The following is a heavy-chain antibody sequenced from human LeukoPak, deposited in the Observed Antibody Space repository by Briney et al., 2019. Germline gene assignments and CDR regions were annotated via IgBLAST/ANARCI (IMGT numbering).Heavy chain of an antibody. V-gene: IGHV4-61*10. CDR3: ATYSSSWYGGGYFDY. Sequence: PSQTLSLTCTVSGGSISSGNYYWSWIRQPAGKGLEWIGYIHYSGSINYNPSLKSRVTISVDTSKNQFSLKLSSVTAADTAMYYCATYSSSWYGGGYFDYWGQGTLVTVSS. D-gene: IGHD6-13*01. CDR1: GGSISSGNYY. CDR2: IHYSGSI. J-gene: IGHJ4*02.